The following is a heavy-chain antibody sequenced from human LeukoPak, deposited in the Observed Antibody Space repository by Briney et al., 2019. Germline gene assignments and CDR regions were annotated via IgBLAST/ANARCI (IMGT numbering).Heavy chain of an antibody. CDR1: GYMFTGYA. Sequence: GASVKVSCKASGYMFTGYAMNWVRQAPGQGLELMGWINTNTGNPTYAQGFTGRFVFSLDTSVSTAYLQISSLKAEDTAVYYCARDLRGDAFDIWGQGTMVTVSS. V-gene: IGHV7-4-1*02. D-gene: IGHD5/OR15-5a*01. J-gene: IGHJ3*02. CDR3: ARDLRGDAFDI. CDR2: INTNTGNP.